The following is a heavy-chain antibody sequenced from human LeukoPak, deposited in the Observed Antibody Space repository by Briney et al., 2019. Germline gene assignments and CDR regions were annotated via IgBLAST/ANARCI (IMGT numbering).Heavy chain of an antibody. D-gene: IGHD3-10*01. CDR1: GYTFTSYD. V-gene: IGHV1-8*01. CDR3: ARGQGRRTLYGLGSYNY. J-gene: IGHJ4*02. Sequence: ASVKVSCKASGYTFTSYDINWVRQATGQGLEWMGWMNPNSGNTGYAQKFQGRVTMTRNTSISTAYMELSSLRSEDTAVYYCARGQGRRTLYGLGSYNYWGQGTLVTVSS. CDR2: MNPNSGNT.